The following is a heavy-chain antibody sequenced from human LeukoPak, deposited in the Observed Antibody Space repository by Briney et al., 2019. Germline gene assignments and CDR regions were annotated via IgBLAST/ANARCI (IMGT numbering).Heavy chain of an antibody. Sequence: GGSLRLSCATSGFTFSTYGMHWVRQAPGKGLEWVAFIHYDGSNQYYADSVKGRFTISRENSKNTLYLQMNSLRAEDTAVYYCAKAHTGCGGDCYWWFDRWGQGTLVTVSS. D-gene: IGHD2-21*01. CDR1: GFTFSTYG. J-gene: IGHJ5*02. CDR3: AKAHTGCGGDCYWWFDR. V-gene: IGHV3-30*02. CDR2: IHYDGSNQ.